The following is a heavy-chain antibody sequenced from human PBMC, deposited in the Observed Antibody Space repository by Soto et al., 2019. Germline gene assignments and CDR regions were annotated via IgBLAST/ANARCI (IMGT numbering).Heavy chain of an antibody. CDR3: ARAGPDYYYYGLDV. Sequence: SLTCAVSGDSVSTNSAAGNWIRQSPSRGLEWLGRTYYRSKWYNDYAVSVKSRININADTSKNQISLQLNSVTPEDTAVYYCARAGPDYYYYGLDVWGQGTTVTVSS. CDR1: GDSVSTNSAA. J-gene: IGHJ6*02. D-gene: IGHD3-10*01. CDR2: TYYRSKWYN. V-gene: IGHV6-1*01.